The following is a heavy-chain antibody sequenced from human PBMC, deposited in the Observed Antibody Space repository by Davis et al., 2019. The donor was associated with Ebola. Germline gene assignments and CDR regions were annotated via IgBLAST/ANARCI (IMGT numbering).Heavy chain of an antibody. CDR2: IYYSGST. Sequence: PSETLSLTCTVSGGSVSSGSYYWSWIRQPPGKGLEWIGYIYYSGSTNYNPSLKSRVTISVDTSKNQFSLKLSSVTAADTAVYYCARNVVVTAIKAFDIWGQGTMVTVSS. CDR1: GGSVSSGSYY. V-gene: IGHV4-61*01. J-gene: IGHJ3*02. CDR3: ARNVVVTAIKAFDI. D-gene: IGHD2-21*02.